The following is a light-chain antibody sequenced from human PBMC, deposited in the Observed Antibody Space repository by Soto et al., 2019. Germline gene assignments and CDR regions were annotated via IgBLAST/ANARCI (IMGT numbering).Light chain of an antibody. V-gene: IGLV1-40*01. CDR2: GNR. Sequence: QLVLTQPPSVSGAPGQRVTLSCTGNSSNLGAGYDVHWYQQLPGPAPKLVIFGNRNRPSGVPERFSGSKSGTSASLAITGLQAEDEADYYCASWDDRLGAVIFGGGTKLTVL. J-gene: IGLJ2*01. CDR1: SSNLGAGYD. CDR3: ASWDDRLGAVI.